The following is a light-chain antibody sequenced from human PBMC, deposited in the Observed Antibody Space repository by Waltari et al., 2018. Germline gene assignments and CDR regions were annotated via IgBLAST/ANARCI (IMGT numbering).Light chain of an antibody. V-gene: IGLV2-23*02. J-gene: IGLJ1*01. CDR1: TSDVGSYDL. CDR3: CSYAGRGTYV. Sequence: QSALTQPASVSGTPGQSITISSSGPTSDVGSYDLVSWYQQHTGESPKLLICEVFTRSPDTSSRFSGAKSGSTASLTISGLQPEDEADYYCCSYAGRGTYVFGSGTKVTVL. CDR2: EVF.